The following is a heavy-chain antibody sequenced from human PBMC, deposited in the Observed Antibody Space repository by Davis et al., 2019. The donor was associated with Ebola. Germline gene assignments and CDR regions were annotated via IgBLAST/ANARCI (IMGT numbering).Heavy chain of an antibody. CDR3: ARMQLRGYYFDY. V-gene: IGHV1-69*04. Sequence: AASVKVSCKASGYTFTSYGISWVRQAPGQGLEWMGRIIPILGIANYAQKFQGRVTITADKSTSTAYMELSRLRSDDTAVYYCARMQLRGYYFDYWGQGTLVTVSS. CDR1: GYTFTSYG. CDR2: IIPILGIA. J-gene: IGHJ4*02. D-gene: IGHD6-6*01.